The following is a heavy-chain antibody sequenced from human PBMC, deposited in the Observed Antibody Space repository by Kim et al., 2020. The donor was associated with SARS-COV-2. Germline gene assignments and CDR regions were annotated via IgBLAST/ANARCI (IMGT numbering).Heavy chain of an antibody. Sequence: ASVKVSCKASGYIFDDYGVSWVRQAPGQGLEWMGWISTYNGNTNYAQNLQGRVTMHSDTSTSTGYMEVSGLRSDDTAGYYCAGVPYGDYRGYFDYWGLAT. V-gene: IGHV1-18*01. CDR2: ISTYNGNT. CDR3: AGVPYGDYRGYFDY. D-gene: IGHD4-17*01. J-gene: IGHJ4*02. CDR1: GYIFDDYG.